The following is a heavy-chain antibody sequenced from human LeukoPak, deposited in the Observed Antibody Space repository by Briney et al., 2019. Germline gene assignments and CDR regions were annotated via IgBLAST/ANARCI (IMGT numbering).Heavy chain of an antibody. V-gene: IGHV7-4-1*02. D-gene: IGHD5-18*01. CDR1: GYTFTSYA. CDR3: ARPVDTAMDSAYYYYMDV. CDR2: INTNTGNP. Sequence: ASVKVSCKASGYTFTSYAMNWVRQAPGQGLEWMGWINTNTGNPTYAQGFTGRFVFSLDTSVSTAYLQISSLKAEDTAVYYCARPVDTAMDSAYYYYMDVWGKGTTVTVSS. J-gene: IGHJ6*03.